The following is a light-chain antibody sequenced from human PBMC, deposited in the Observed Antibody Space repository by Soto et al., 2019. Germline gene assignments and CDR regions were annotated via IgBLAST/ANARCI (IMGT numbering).Light chain of an antibody. CDR2: GNS. V-gene: IGLV1-40*01. CDR1: SSNIGAVYY. CDR3: QSYDSSLSVYV. J-gene: IGLJ1*01. Sequence: QSVLTQPPSVSGAPGQRVTISCTGSSSNIGAVYYVHWYQQLPGTAPKLLIYGNSNRPSGVPDRFSGSKSGTSASLAITGLQAEDEADYYCQSYDSSLSVYVFGTGTKVTVL.